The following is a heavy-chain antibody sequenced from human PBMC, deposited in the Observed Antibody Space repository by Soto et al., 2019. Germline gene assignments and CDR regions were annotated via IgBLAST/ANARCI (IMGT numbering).Heavy chain of an antibody. V-gene: IGHV1-18*04. Sequence: QDQLVQSGAEVKKPGASVKISCEASGYTFTSHGISWVRQAPGQGLEWLGWISTYNSRTHYAQKVQGRVTMTTDTSTSTANLDMRRMTFDDTAVYYCARARYCASPSCDIHYCDGMDTWGEGTTVTASS. CDR2: ISTYNSRT. J-gene: IGHJ6*04. D-gene: IGHD2-2*02. CDR1: GYTFTSHG. CDR3: ARARYCASPSCDIHYCDGMDT.